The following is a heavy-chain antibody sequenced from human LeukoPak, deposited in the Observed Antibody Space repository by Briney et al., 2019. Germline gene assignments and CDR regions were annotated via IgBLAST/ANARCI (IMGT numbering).Heavy chain of an antibody. CDR1: GGSISSYY. CDR2: IYYSGST. CDR3: AGESRYCSGGSCIAYFDE. V-gene: IGHV4-59*12. Sequence: SETLSLTCTVSGGSISSYYWSWIRQPPGKGLEWIGYIYYSGSTNYNPSLKSRVTISVDTSKNQFSLKLSSVTTADTAVYYCAGESRYCSGGSCIAYFDEWGPGSLVTVSS. J-gene: IGHJ4*02. D-gene: IGHD2-15*01.